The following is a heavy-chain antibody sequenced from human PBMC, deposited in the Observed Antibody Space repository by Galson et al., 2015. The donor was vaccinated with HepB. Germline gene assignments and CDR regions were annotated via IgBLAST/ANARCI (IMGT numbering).Heavy chain of an antibody. CDR1: GFTFSSYE. Sequence: SLRLSCAASGFTFSSYEMNWVRQAPGKGLEWVSYISNSGSTKYYVDSVKGRFTISRDNAKNSLYLQMNSLRAEDTAVYYCARGTSSWYEEIDYWGQGTLFTVSS. CDR2: ISNSGSTK. J-gene: IGHJ4*02. D-gene: IGHD6-13*01. CDR3: ARGTSSWYEEIDY. V-gene: IGHV3-48*03.